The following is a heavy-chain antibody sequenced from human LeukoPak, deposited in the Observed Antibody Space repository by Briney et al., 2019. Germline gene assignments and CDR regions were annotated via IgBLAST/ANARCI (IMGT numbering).Heavy chain of an antibody. V-gene: IGHV5-51*01. J-gene: IGHJ6*03. Sequence: GESLKISCKGSGYSFTSYWIGWVRQMPGKGLEWMGIIYPGDSGTRYSPSFQGQVTISADKSICTAYLQWSSLKASDTAMYYCARHSSSANYYYYYMDVWGKGTTVTASS. D-gene: IGHD6-6*01. CDR2: IYPGDSGT. CDR3: ARHSSSANYYYYYMDV. CDR1: GYSFTSYW.